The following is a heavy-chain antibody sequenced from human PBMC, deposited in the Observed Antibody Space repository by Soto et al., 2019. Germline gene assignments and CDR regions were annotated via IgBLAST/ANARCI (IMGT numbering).Heavy chain of an antibody. D-gene: IGHD2-21*02. V-gene: IGHV3-23*01. CDR2: ISRSGGST. Sequence: GGSLRLSCAASGFTFSSYAMTWVRQAPGKGLEWVSVISRSGGSTYYADSVKGRFTISRDNSKNTLYLQMNSLRAEDTAVYYCAKAICGGDCYPVWYYGMDVWGQGTTVTVSS. J-gene: IGHJ6*02. CDR1: GFTFSSYA. CDR3: AKAICGGDCYPVWYYGMDV.